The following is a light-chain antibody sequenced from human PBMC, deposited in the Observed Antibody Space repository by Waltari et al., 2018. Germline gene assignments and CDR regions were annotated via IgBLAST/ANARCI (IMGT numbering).Light chain of an antibody. Sequence: EIVMTQSPATLSVSPGESATLSCRASQSVSSSLAWYQQKPGQAPRLLIYGASTRATGIPARFSGSGSGTEFTLTISSLQSEDFAVYYCQRYNNWPPYTFGQGTKLEIK. V-gene: IGKV3-15*01. CDR1: QSVSSS. CDR3: QRYNNWPPYT. J-gene: IGKJ2*01. CDR2: GAS.